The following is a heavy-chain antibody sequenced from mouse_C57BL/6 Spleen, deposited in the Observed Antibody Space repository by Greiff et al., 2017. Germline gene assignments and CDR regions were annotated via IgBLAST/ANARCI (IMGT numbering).Heavy chain of an antibody. Sequence: EVKLVESGGGLVKPGGSLKLSCAASGFTFSSYAMSWVRQTPEKRLEWVATISDGGSYTYYPDNVKGRFTISRDNAKNNLYLQMSHLKSEDTAMYDCARDPLYYSNYFDYWGQGTTLTVSS. CDR2: ISDGGSYT. V-gene: IGHV5-4*01. CDR3: ARDPLYYSNYFDY. CDR1: GFTFSSYA. J-gene: IGHJ2*01. D-gene: IGHD2-5*01.